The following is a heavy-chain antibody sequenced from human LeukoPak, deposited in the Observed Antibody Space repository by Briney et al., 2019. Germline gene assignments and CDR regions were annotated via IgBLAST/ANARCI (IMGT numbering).Heavy chain of an antibody. CDR3: ARGGYSSGWYGGNWFDP. V-gene: IGHV3-9*01. CDR2: ISWNSGSI. CDR1: GFTFDDYA. J-gene: IGHJ5*02. Sequence: GGSLRLSCAASGFTFDDYAMHWVRQAPGKGLEWVSGISWNSGSIGYADSVKGRFTISRDNALYLQMNSLRAEDTALYYCARGGYSSGWYGGNWFDPWGQGTLVTVSS. D-gene: IGHD6-19*01.